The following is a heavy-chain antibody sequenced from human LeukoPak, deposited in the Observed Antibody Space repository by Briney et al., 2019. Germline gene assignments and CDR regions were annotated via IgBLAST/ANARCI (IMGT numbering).Heavy chain of an antibody. V-gene: IGHV3-33*06. Sequence: GRSLRLSCAARGFTFRHYGMHWVRQAPGTGLEWVAVIWYDGGNKYFADSVKGRFTISRDNSKNTVYLQMNSLRVEDTAVYYCAKGTESGWYAYFDYWGQGTLVTVSS. CDR3: AKGTESGWYAYFDY. D-gene: IGHD6-19*01. J-gene: IGHJ4*02. CDR2: IWYDGGNK. CDR1: GFTFRHYG.